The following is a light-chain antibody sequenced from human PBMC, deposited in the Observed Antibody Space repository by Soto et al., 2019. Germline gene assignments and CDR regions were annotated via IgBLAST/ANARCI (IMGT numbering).Light chain of an antibody. V-gene: IGLV2-8*01. CDR1: SSDVGAYNY. Sequence: QSALTQPPSASGSPGQSVTISCTGTSSDVGAYNYVSWYQQHPGKAPKLMIYEVSKRPSGISYRFSGSKSGNTASLTISGLQGEDEADYYCSAYTVSRTYVFGTGTKLTVL. CDR2: EVS. CDR3: SAYTVSRTYV. J-gene: IGLJ1*01.